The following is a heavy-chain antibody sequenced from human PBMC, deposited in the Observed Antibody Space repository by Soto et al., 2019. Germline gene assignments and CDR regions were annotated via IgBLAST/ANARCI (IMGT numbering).Heavy chain of an antibody. V-gene: IGHV5-10-1*01. CDR1: GCSFTSYW. CDR3: ASHNSCGGDCYYYYGMDV. J-gene: IGHJ6*02. Sequence: VASLKISCKGSGCSFTSYWISWVRQMPGKGLEWMGRIDPSDSYTNYSPSFQGHVTISADKSISTAYLQWSSLKASDTAMYYCASHNSCGGDCYYYYGMDVWGQGTTVTVSS. CDR2: IDPSDSYT. D-gene: IGHD2-21*02.